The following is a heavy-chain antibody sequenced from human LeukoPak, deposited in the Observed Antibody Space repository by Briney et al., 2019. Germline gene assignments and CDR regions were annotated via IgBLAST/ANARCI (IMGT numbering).Heavy chain of an antibody. V-gene: IGHV3-15*01. CDR1: GFTFNNPW. CDR3: TTRLNRDGFHWAYDY. CDR2: IKSETDGGTA. D-gene: IGHD5-24*01. J-gene: IGHJ4*02. Sequence: GGSVRLSCAASGFTFNNPWMSWVRQAPGKGLEWVARIKSETDGGTADYAAPVKGRFTISRDDSKHTLYLQMNSLQTEDTGVYYCTTRLNRDGFHWAYDYWGQGTLVTVSS.